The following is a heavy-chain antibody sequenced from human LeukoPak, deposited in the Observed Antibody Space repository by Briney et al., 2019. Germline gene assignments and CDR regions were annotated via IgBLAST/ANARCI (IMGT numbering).Heavy chain of an antibody. CDR2: ISPNSGGT. Sequence: ASVKVSCKASGYTFTGYYMHWVRQAPGQGLEWMGWISPNSGGTNYAQKFQGRVTMTRDTSISTAYMELSRLRSDDTAVYYCARDRGYSYAIDYWGQGTLVTVSS. CDR1: GYTFTGYY. CDR3: ARDRGYSYAIDY. D-gene: IGHD5-18*01. J-gene: IGHJ4*02. V-gene: IGHV1-2*02.